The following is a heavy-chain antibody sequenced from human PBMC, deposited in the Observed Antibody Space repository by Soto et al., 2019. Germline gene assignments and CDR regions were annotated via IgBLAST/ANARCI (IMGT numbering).Heavy chain of an antibody. CDR2: INPSGGST. CDR1: GYTFTSYY. CDR3: ARDEGSSFGDY. J-gene: IGHJ4*02. V-gene: IGHV1-46*01. Sequence: QVQLVQSGAEVKKPGASVKVSCKASGYTFTSYYMNWLRQAPGQGLEWMGIINPSGGSTSYAQKFQGRVTMTRDTSTSTVYMELSSLRSEDTAVYYCARDEGSSFGDYWGQGTLVTVSS. D-gene: IGHD6-13*01.